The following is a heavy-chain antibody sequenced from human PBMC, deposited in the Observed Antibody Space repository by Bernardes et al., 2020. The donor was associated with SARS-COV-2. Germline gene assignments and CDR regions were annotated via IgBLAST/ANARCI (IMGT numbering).Heavy chain of an antibody. CDR3: ARGLVEPDRAQWLIRRPSNRIPNWFDP. Sequence: ASVKVSCKASGYTFTSYDINWVRQATGQGLEWMGWMNPNSGNTGYAQKFQGRVTMTRNTSISTAYMELSSLRSEDTAVYYCARGLVEPDRAQWLIRRPSNRIPNWFDPWGQGTLVTVSS. V-gene: IGHV1-8*01. J-gene: IGHJ5*02. D-gene: IGHD6-19*01. CDR2: MNPNSGNT. CDR1: GYTFTSYD.